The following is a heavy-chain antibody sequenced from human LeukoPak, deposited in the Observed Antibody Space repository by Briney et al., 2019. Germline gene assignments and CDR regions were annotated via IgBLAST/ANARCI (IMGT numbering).Heavy chain of an antibody. V-gene: IGHV1-46*01. CDR2: INPSGGST. Sequence: ASVKVSCKASGYTFTSYHMHWVRQAPGQGLEWMGIINPSGGSTSYAQKFQGRVTMTRDTSTSTVYMELSSLRSEDTAVYYCARVTSDSSGYYHFDYWGQGTLVTVSS. J-gene: IGHJ4*02. D-gene: IGHD3-22*01. CDR1: GYTFTSYH. CDR3: ARVTSDSSGYYHFDY.